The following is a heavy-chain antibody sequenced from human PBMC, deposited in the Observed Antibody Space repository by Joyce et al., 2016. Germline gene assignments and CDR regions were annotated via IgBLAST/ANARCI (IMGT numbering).Heavy chain of an antibody. J-gene: IGHJ1*01. D-gene: IGHD5-24*01. CDR2: SIPILATP. CDR1: GGTFSSQT. V-gene: IGHV1-69*01. CDR3: ARGRGATIGRDLQC. Sequence: LEQSGAEVKKPGSSVHVSCKASGGTFSSQTINWLRQASGQGLEWMGGSIPILATPNYAQKFQGRFAITADDSTAATSLELSSLRSDDTAVYYCARGRGATIGRDLQCWGQGARLTVSS.